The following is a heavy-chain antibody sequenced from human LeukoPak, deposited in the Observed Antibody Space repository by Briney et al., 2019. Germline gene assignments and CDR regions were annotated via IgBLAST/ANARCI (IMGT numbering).Heavy chain of an antibody. CDR3: AKDGREVGATYDY. CDR1: GFTFSSYS. CDR2: ISSSSSYI. J-gene: IGHJ4*02. D-gene: IGHD1-26*01. V-gene: IGHV3-21*04. Sequence: GGSLRLSCAASGFTFSSYSMNWVRQAPGKGLEWVSSISSSSSYIYYADSVKGRFTISRDNSKNTLYLQMNSLRAEDTAVYYCAKDGREVGATYDYWGQGTLVTVSS.